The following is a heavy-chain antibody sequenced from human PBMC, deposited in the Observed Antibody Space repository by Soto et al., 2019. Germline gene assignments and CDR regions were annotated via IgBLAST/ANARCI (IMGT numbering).Heavy chain of an antibody. CDR3: ARGFGSAVYASHFDY. Sequence: EVQLLESGGGLVQPGGSLRLSCAASGFTFINYAMTWVRQAPGKGLEWVSTISGGGDGTYYADSVKGRFTISRDNSRNTVYLQMISLRAEDTAVYYCARGFGSAVYASHFDYWGQGIPVTVSS. J-gene: IGHJ4*02. V-gene: IGHV3-23*01. CDR1: GFTFINYA. CDR2: ISGGGDGT. D-gene: IGHD3-16*01.